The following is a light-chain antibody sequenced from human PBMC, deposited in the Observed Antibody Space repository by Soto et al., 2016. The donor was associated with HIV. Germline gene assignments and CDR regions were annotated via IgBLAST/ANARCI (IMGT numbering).Light chain of an antibody. Sequence: DIQMTQFPSTLSASIGDRVTITCRATQTISPWLAWYQQKPGKAPKLLIYSASSLGSGVPSRFSGSGSGTDFTLTISSLQPEDSASYFCLQDYTYPYTFGQGTKLEIK. J-gene: IGKJ2*01. CDR1: QTISPW. V-gene: IGKV1-5*01. CDR2: SAS. CDR3: LQDYTYPYT.